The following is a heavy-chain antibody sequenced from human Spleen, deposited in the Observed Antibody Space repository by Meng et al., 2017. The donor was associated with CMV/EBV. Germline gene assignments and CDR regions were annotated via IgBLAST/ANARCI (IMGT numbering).Heavy chain of an antibody. Sequence: YGGSFSGYYWGWIRQPPGKGLEWLGEINHSGSTNYNPSLKSRVTISVDTSKNQFSLKLSSVTAADTAVYYCARVKRPRGYSYGYGYYFDYWGQGTLVTV. CDR2: INHSGST. CDR3: ARVKRPRGYSYGYGYYFDY. J-gene: IGHJ4*02. V-gene: IGHV4-34*01. CDR1: GGSFSGYY. D-gene: IGHD5-18*01.